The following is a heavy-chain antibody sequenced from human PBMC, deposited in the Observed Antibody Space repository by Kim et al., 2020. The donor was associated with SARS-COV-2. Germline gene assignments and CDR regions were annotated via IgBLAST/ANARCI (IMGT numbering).Heavy chain of an antibody. J-gene: IGHJ4*02. CDR1: GFTFSNTW. Sequence: GGSLRLSCVASGFTFSNTWMSWVRQAPGKGLEWVGLIRSKIDGGTTEYAAPVKGRFTISRDDSKNTLYLQMNSLETEDTAVYYCTTYAYGGKGFWGQGTLVTVSS. V-gene: IGHV3-15*01. CDR3: TTYAYGGKGF. CDR2: IRSKIDGGTT. D-gene: IGHD4-17*01.